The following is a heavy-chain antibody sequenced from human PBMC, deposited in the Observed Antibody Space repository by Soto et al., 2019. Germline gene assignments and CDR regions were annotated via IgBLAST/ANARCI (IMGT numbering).Heavy chain of an antibody. Sequence: GGSLRLSCAASGFTFSSYAMSWVRQTPGKGLEWVSGISGSGGTTNYADSVRGRFTISRDNSENTLYLQMNSLRAEDTAVYYCAKSPLILYYDPSGYPTYYFDFWGQGTLVTVSS. CDR3: AKSPLILYYDPSGYPTYYFDF. CDR2: ISGSGGTT. CDR1: GFTFSSYA. V-gene: IGHV3-23*01. D-gene: IGHD3-22*01. J-gene: IGHJ4*02.